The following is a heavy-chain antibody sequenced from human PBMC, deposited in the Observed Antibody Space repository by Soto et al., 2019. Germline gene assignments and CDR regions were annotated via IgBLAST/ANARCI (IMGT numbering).Heavy chain of an antibody. D-gene: IGHD3-9*01. CDR3: ARVGYFDWLSPFAFDY. CDR2: FDPEDGET. CDR1: GYTLTELS. V-gene: IGHV1-24*01. Sequence: GASVKVSCKVSGYTLTELSMHWVRQAPGKGLEWMGGFDPEDGETIYAQKLQGRVTMTEDTSTDTAYMELSSLRSEDTAVYYCARVGYFDWLSPFAFDYWGQGTLVTV. J-gene: IGHJ4*02.